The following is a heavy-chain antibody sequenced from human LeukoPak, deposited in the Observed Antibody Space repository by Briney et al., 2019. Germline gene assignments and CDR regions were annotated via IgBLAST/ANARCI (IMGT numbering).Heavy chain of an antibody. V-gene: IGHV3-74*03. CDR2: INSVATSP. CDR3: ARDRDPGYYDSSGYRRVNAFDI. D-gene: IGHD3-22*01. J-gene: IGHJ3*02. CDR1: GFTFSRYW. Sequence: GGSLRLSCEASGFTFSRYWMHWVRQVPGKGLEWLSRINSVATSPTYADSVKGRFTISRDNAKNTLFLQMNSLGVDDTAVYYCARDRDPGYYDSSGYRRVNAFDIWGQGTMITVSS.